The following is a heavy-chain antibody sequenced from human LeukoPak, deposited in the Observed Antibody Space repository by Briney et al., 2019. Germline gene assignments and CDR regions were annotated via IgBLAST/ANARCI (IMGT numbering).Heavy chain of an antibody. V-gene: IGHV5-51*01. D-gene: IGHD2-21*01. CDR1: GYSFTSYW. Sequence: GESLKISCKGSGYSFTSYWIGWVRQMPGKGLAWMGIIYPGDSDTRYSPSFQGQVTISADMSISTAYLEWSSLKASDTAMYYCAKHFSGGDYDAFEIWGQGTLLTVSP. J-gene: IGHJ3*02. CDR2: IYPGDSDT. CDR3: AKHFSGGDYDAFEI.